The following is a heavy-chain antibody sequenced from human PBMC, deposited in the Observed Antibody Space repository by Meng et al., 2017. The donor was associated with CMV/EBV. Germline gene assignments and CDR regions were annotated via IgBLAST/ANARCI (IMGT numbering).Heavy chain of an antibody. Sequence: LSLTCAPSGIIFTTYGLHWVRQAPGKGLEWVAFIRYDGSNKYYADSVKGRFTISRDNSKNTLYLQMNSLRAEDTAVYYCAKVKAAADTLLDYWGQGTLVTVSS. J-gene: IGHJ4*02. CDR3: AKVKAAADTLLDY. D-gene: IGHD6-13*01. CDR2: IRYDGSNK. CDR1: GIIFTTYG. V-gene: IGHV3-30*02.